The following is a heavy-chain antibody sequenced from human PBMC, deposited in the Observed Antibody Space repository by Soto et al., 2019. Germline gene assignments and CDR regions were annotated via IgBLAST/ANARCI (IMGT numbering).Heavy chain of an antibody. V-gene: IGHV3-11*04. J-gene: IGHJ4*02. CDR3: AKDGNYLFDY. CDR2: ISNSGSTR. Sequence: GLSLRLSCVAAGVTFSAYCMTWIRQAPGKGLEWVSHISNSGSTRYYTDSVEGRFTISRDNSKNTLYLQMNSLRAEDTAVYYCAKDGNYLFDYWGQGTLVTVSS. D-gene: IGHD1-7*01. CDR1: GVTFSAYC.